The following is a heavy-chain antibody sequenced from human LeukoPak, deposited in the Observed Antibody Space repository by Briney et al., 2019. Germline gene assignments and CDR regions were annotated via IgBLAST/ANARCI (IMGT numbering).Heavy chain of an antibody. CDR2: IYYSGST. V-gene: IGHV4-59*01. CDR1: GGSISSYY. D-gene: IGHD3-22*01. Sequence: SETLSLTCTVSGGSISSYYWSWIRQPLGKGLEWIGYIYYSGSTNYNPSLKSRVTISVDTSKNQFSLKLSSVTAADTAVYYCARGSYYYDSSGYYSLYAFDIWGQGTMVTVSS. J-gene: IGHJ3*02. CDR3: ARGSYYYDSSGYYSLYAFDI.